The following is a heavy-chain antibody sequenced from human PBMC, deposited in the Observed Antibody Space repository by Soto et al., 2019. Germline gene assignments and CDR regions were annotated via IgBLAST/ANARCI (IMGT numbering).Heavy chain of an antibody. CDR3: VKDQGGYSGYVFDY. CDR2: INSSGGVT. V-gene: IGHV3-64D*06. D-gene: IGHD5-12*01. Sequence: GGSLRLSCAASGVTFIDYYMSWIRQATGKGLEYVSSINSSGGVTYYADSVKGRFTISRDNSKNTLYLQMSSLRAEDTAVYYCVKDQGGYSGYVFDYWGQGTLVTVSS. J-gene: IGHJ4*02. CDR1: GVTFIDYY.